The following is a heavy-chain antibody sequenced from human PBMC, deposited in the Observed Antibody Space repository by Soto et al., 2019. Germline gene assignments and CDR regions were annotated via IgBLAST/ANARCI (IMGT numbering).Heavy chain of an antibody. J-gene: IGHJ4*02. V-gene: IGHV1-3*01. D-gene: IGHD6-19*01. CDR1: GYTFTSYS. CDR2: INAGNGNT. Sequence: ASVKVCCKASGYTFTSYSMHWVLQAPGQGLEWMGWINAGNGNTKYSQKFQGRVTITRDTSASTAYMELSSLRSEDTAVYYCARTGALIAVADYWGQGTLVTVSS. CDR3: ARTGALIAVADY.